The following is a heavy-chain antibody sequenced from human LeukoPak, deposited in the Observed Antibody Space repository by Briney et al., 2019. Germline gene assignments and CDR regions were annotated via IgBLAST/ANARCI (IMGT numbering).Heavy chain of an antibody. J-gene: IGHJ4*02. D-gene: IGHD6-19*01. Sequence: TGGSLRLSCAASGSTFSSYAMSWVRQAPGKGLEWVAAISGSGGRTYYADSVKGRFTISRDNSKNTLYLQMNSLRAEDTAVYYCALAVAGDFDYWGQGTLVTVSS. CDR3: ALAVAGDFDY. V-gene: IGHV3-23*01. CDR1: GSTFSSYA. CDR2: ISGSGGRT.